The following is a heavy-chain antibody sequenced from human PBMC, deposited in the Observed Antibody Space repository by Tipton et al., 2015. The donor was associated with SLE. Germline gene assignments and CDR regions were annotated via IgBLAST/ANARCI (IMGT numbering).Heavy chain of an antibody. Sequence: SLRLSCAASGFTFSSYSMNWVRQAPGKGLEWVAFIRSDGSNKYYADSVKGRFTISRDNSKDTLYLQMNSLRAEDTAVYYCAKELSGYLQYFDLWGRGTLVTVSS. V-gene: IGHV3-30*02. CDR3: AKELSGYLQYFDL. D-gene: IGHD3-22*01. CDR2: IRSDGSNK. J-gene: IGHJ2*01. CDR1: GFTFSSYS.